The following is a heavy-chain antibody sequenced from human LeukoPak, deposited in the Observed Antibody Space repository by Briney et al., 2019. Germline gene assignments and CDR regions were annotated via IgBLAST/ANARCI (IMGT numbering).Heavy chain of an antibody. CDR3: ARGKITDY. D-gene: IGHD1-14*01. CDR1: GGSFSGYY. CDR2: INHSGST. J-gene: IGHJ4*02. V-gene: IGHV4-34*01. Sequence: SETLSLTCAVYGGSFSGYYWSWIRQPPGKGLEWIGEINHSGSTDYNPSLKSRVTISVDTSKNQFSLRLSSVTAADTAVYYCARGKITDYWGQGTLVTVSS.